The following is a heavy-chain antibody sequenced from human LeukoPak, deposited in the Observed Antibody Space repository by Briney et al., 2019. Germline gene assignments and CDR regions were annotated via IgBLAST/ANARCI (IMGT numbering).Heavy chain of an antibody. CDR3: ARAQFQEPSSSSPVLF. Sequence: PGGSLRLPCAASGFTFSSYAMSWVRQAPGKGLEWVSAISGSGGSTYYADSVKGRFTISRDNSKNTLYLQMNSLRAEDTAVYYCARAQFQEPSSSSPVLFWGQGTLVTVSS. CDR1: GFTFSSYA. D-gene: IGHD6-6*01. CDR2: ISGSGGST. J-gene: IGHJ4*02. V-gene: IGHV3-23*01.